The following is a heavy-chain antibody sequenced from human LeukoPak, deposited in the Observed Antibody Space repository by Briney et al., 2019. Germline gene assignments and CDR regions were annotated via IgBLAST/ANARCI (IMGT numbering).Heavy chain of an antibody. CDR3: ARGGSESDQ. Sequence: PGGSLRLSCAASGFTFSTYWMTWVRQAPGKGLEWVADIKEDGGEKNYVDSVKGRFTISRDNAKNSLYLQMNSLRAEDSAMYYCARGGSESDQWGQGTQVTVSS. V-gene: IGHV3-7*01. CDR2: IKEDGGEK. D-gene: IGHD3-10*01. J-gene: IGHJ4*02. CDR1: GFTFSTYW.